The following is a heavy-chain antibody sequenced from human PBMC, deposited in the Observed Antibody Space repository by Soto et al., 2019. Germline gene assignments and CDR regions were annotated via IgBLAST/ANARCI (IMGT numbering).Heavy chain of an antibody. CDR1: GGSISSGDYY. J-gene: IGHJ4*02. Sequence: NPSETLSLTCTVSGGSISSGDYYWSWIRQPPGKGLEWIGYIYYSGSTYYNPSLKSRVTISVDTSKNQFSLKLSSVTAADTAVYYCAIGRDSSSSGPLVYWGQGTLVTVSS. V-gene: IGHV4-30-4*01. D-gene: IGHD6-6*01. CDR3: AIGRDSSSSGPLVY. CDR2: IYYSGST.